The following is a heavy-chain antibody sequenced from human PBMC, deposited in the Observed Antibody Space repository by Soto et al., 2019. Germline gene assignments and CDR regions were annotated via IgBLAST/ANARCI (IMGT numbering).Heavy chain of an antibody. CDR2: ISYDGSNK. Sequence: PGGSLRLSCAASGFTFSSYAMHWVRQAPGKGLEWVAVISYDGSNKYYADSVKGRFTISRDKSKNTLYLQMNSLRAEDTAVYYCARDAAALSLGRYNWNYVLYYWGQGTLVTVSS. V-gene: IGHV3-30-3*01. D-gene: IGHD1-7*01. CDR3: ARDAAALSLGRYNWNYVLYY. CDR1: GFTFSSYA. J-gene: IGHJ4*02.